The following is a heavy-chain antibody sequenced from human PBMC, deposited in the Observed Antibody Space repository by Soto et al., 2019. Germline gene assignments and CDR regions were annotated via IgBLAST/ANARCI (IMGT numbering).Heavy chain of an antibody. J-gene: IGHJ4*02. CDR1: VHSLSIGGYY. Sequence: PAETLCLICTVSVHSLSIGGYYWSWIRQHPGKGLEWVGYIYFTGSTLYNPSLESRVSVSVDTSKNQFSLKVSGVSAADTAVYYCATSQKGYNWNYFDHWAQGALVTVPQ. D-gene: IGHD1-20*01. V-gene: IGHV4-30-4*01. CDR2: IYFTGST. CDR3: ATSQKGYNWNYFDH.